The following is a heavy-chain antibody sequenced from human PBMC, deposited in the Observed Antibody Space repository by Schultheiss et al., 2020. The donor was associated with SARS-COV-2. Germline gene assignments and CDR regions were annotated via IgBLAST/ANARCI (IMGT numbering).Heavy chain of an antibody. Sequence: ASVKVSCKASGYTFTSYDINWVRQATGQGLEWMGWMNPNSGNTGYAQKFQGRVTMTRNTSISTAYMELSSLRSEDTAVYYCARYEQVGRVNWFDPWGQGNLVTVSS. D-gene: IGHD6-6*01. J-gene: IGHJ5*02. V-gene: IGHV1-8*01. CDR3: ARYEQVGRVNWFDP. CDR2: MNPNSGNT. CDR1: GYTFTSYD.